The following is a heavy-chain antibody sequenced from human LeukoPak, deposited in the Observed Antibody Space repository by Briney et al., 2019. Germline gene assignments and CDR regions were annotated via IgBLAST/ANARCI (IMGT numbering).Heavy chain of an antibody. CDR3: ARGVVVAPAAMGNWFDP. D-gene: IGHD2-2*01. V-gene: IGHV1-8*03. CDR1: GYTFTSYD. J-gene: IGHJ5*02. Sequence: ASVKVSCKASGYTFTSYDINWVRQATGQGLEWMGWMNPNSGNTGYAQKFQGRVTITRNTSISTAYMELSSLRSEDTAVYYCARGVVVAPAAMGNWFDPWGQGTLVTVSS. CDR2: MNPNSGNT.